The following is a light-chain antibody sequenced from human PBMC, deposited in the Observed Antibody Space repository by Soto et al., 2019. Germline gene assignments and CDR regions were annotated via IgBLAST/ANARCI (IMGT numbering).Light chain of an antibody. J-gene: IGKJ4*01. CDR3: MQASYLPLT. Sequence: VMTQTPASLSVTPGQPASMSCKSSQSLLFSNGRTYLYWYIQRPGQPPRVLMNEVSIGASGVPVRISGSGSGTDFTLKISRVEAEDIGVYYCMQASYLPLTFGGGTRVDI. CDR1: QSLLFSNGRTY. V-gene: IGKV2-29*03. CDR2: EVS.